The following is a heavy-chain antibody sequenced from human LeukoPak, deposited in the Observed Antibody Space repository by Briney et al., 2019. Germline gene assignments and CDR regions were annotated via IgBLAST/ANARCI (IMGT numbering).Heavy chain of an antibody. V-gene: IGHV1-46*01. CDR3: ARGPLGYSSSWPPLDY. CDR2: INPSGGST. J-gene: IGHJ4*02. CDR1: GYTFTSYY. D-gene: IGHD6-13*01. Sequence: ASVKVSCKASGYTFTSYYMHWVRQALGQGLEWMGIINPSGGSTSYAQKFQGRVTMTRDMSTSTVYMELSSLRSEDTAVYYCARGPLGYSSSWPPLDYWGQGTLVTVSS.